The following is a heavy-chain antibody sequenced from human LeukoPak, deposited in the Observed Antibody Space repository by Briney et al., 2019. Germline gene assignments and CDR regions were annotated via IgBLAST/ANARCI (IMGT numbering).Heavy chain of an antibody. J-gene: IGHJ6*03. CDR3: ARGKVVRDFWSGYYYYYYYMDV. V-gene: IGHV4-34*01. CDR1: GGSFSGYY. CDR2: INHSGST. D-gene: IGHD3-3*01. Sequence: PSETLSLTCAVYGGSFSGYYWSWIRQPPGKGLEWIGEINHSGSTNYNPSFKSRVTISVDTSKNQFSLKLSSVTAADTAVYYCARGKVVRDFWSGYYYYYYYMDVWGKGTTVTVSS.